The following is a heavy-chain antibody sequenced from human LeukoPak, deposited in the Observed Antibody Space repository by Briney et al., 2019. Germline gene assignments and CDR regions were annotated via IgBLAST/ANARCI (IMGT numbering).Heavy chain of an antibody. CDR2: IYYTGST. D-gene: IGHD3-22*01. Sequence: PSETLSLTCTVSGDSISIYYWSWIRQPPGKGLEWIGYIYYTGSTTYNPSLKIRLTISIDTSNNQFSLNLISLTAADTAVYYCARGRGDSRGTSFYSWGQGTLVTVSS. CDR1: GDSISIYY. V-gene: IGHV4-59*01. J-gene: IGHJ4*02. CDR3: ARGRGDSRGTSFYS.